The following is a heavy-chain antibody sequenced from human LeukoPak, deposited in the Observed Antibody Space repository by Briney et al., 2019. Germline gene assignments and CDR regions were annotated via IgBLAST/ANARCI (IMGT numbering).Heavy chain of an antibody. J-gene: IGHJ6*02. CDR3: ARIVGSSWYLNYYYGMDV. CDR2: IYYSGRT. CDR1: GGSISSSSYY. V-gene: IGHV4-39*01. Sequence: SETLSLTCTVSGGSISSSSYYWGWIRQPPGKGLEWIGSIYYSGRTYYNPSLKSRVTISVDTSKNQFSLKLSSVTAADTAVYYCARIVGSSWYLNYYYGMDVWGQGTTVTVSS. D-gene: IGHD6-13*01.